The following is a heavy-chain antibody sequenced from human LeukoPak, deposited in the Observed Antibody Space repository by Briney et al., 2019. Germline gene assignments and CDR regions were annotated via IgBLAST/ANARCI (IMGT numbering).Heavy chain of an antibody. V-gene: IGHV4-59*08. CDR3: ARQRGWWDSFDY. CDR1: GGSISSYY. Sequence: PSETLSLTCTDPGGSISSYYWCWIRQPPGKGLEWIGYIYFSGTTSSTPSLKSRVTISVDTSKNQFSLRLTSVTAADTAVYYCARQRGWWDSFDYWGQGTLVTVSS. CDR2: IYFSGTT. J-gene: IGHJ4*02. D-gene: IGHD2-15*01.